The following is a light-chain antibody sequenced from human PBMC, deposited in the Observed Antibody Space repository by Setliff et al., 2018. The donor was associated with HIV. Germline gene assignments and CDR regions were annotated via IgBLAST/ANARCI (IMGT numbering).Light chain of an antibody. Sequence: QSALTQPASVSGSPGQSTTISCTGTSSDIGGYNFVSWYQHHPGKAPKLMIYEVTNRPSGVSNRFSGSKSGNTASLTISGLQADDEADYYCSSYTSSSPYVFGTGTKVTVL. CDR3: SSYTSSSPYV. J-gene: IGLJ1*01. CDR2: EVT. CDR1: SSDIGGYNF. V-gene: IGLV2-14*01.